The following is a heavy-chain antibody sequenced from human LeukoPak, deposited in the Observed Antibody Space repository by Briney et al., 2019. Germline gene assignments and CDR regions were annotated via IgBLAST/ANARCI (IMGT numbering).Heavy chain of an antibody. D-gene: IGHD3-3*01. CDR3: ARDIRPRVESCDY. J-gene: IGHJ4*02. CDR2: INPNSGGT. CDR1: GYSFTDYH. V-gene: IGHV1-2*02. Sequence: ASVKVSCKTSGYSFTDYHIHWVRQAPGQGLEWMGWINPNSGGTNYAQKIQGRVTMTRDTSINTAYMELRGLRSDDTVVYFCARDIRPRVESCDYWGQGTLVDVSS.